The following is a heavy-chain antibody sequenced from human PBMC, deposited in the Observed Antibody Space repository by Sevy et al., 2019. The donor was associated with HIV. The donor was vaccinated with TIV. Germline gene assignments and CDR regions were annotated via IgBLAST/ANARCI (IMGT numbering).Heavy chain of an antibody. CDR2: IYFTGNT. J-gene: IGHJ4*02. CDR3: ARDSTTRPRVLDY. CDR1: GGSISSYF. D-gene: IGHD1-1*01. Sequence: SETLSLTCSVSGGSISSYFWTWVRQSPGKGLEWIGNIYFTGNTDYSPSPKSRVTLSLDTSNGQFSLTLKSVTAADTAIYFCARDSTTRPRVLDYWGQGTLVTVSS. V-gene: IGHV4-59*01.